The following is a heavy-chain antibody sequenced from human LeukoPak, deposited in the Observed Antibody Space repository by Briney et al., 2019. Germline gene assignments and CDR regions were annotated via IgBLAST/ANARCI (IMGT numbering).Heavy chain of an antibody. CDR1: GFTVSSNY. D-gene: IGHD3-22*01. Sequence: GGSLRLSCAASGFTVSSNYMSWVRQAPGKGLEWVSVIYSGGSTYYADSVKGRFTISRDNSKNTLYLQMNSLRAEDTAVYYCARGYYDSSGYPYYWGQGTLVTVSS. J-gene: IGHJ4*02. CDR3: ARGYYDSSGYPYY. V-gene: IGHV3-53*01. CDR2: IYSGGST.